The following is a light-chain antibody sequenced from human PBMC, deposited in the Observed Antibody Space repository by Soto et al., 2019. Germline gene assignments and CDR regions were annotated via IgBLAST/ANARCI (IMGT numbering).Light chain of an antibody. CDR3: QQYGSSTWT. CDR2: GAS. V-gene: IGKV3-20*01. CDR1: QSVSSSY. J-gene: IGKJ1*01. Sequence: EIVLTQSPGTLSLSPGERATLSCRASQSVSSSYLAWYQQKPGQAPRLLIYGASGRATGIPDRFSGSGSGTDFTLTISRLEPEDFAVYYCQQYGSSTWTFGQGTKVDIK.